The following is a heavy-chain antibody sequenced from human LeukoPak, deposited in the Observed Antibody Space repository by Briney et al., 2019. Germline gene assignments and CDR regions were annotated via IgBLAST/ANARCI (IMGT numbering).Heavy chain of an antibody. Sequence: TGGSLRLSCAASGFTFSNYGMHWVRQAPGKGLEWVAFIRFDGTNKYYAGSMKGRLTISRDNSKNTLYLQMNSLRAEDTAVYYCAGPSSSGVGYWGQGTLVTVSS. CDR1: GFTFSNYG. J-gene: IGHJ4*02. CDR2: IRFDGTNK. V-gene: IGHV3-30*02. CDR3: AGPSSSGVGY. D-gene: IGHD3-10*01.